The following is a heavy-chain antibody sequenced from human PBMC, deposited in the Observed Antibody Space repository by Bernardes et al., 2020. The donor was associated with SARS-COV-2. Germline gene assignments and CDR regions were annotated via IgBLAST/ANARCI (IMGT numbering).Heavy chain of an antibody. CDR2: IYYNGDT. CDR3: ARRHLVVAGPDYFDY. CDR1: GGSVTSGSYF. D-gene: IGHD6-19*01. Sequence: SETLSLTCTVSGGSVTSGSYFWSWIRQPPGKGLEWIGNIYYNGDTYYNPTLKSRVTMSIDTSTNQFSLKLSSVTAADTAVYYCARRHLVVAGPDYFDYWGQGTLVTVSS. V-gene: IGHV4-39*01. J-gene: IGHJ4*02.